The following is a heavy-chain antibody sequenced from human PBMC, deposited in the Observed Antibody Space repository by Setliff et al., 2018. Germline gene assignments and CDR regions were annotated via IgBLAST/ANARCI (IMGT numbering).Heavy chain of an antibody. CDR2: IYYSGST. J-gene: IGHJ4*02. CDR1: GGSISSGDYY. CDR3: ARTYGYYLPEPSYYFDY. D-gene: IGHD3-3*01. Sequence: SETLSLTCTVSGGSISSGDYYWSWIRQPPGKGLEWIGCIYYSGSTYYNPSLKSRVTISVDTSKNQFSLKLSSVTAADTAVYYCARTYGYYLPEPSYYFDYWGQGTLVTVSS. V-gene: IGHV4-30-4*08.